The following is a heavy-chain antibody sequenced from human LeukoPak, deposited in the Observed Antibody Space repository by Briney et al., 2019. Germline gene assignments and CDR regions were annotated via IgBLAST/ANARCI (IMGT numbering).Heavy chain of an antibody. CDR1: GFTFSSYY. CDR3: AREVAVGTGAYNY. J-gene: IGHJ4*02. V-gene: IGHV3-7*01. Sequence: PGGSLRLSCVASGFTFSSYYMSWVRQAPGKGLEWVAHIDPDGNDKYYVDSVKGRFTISRDNAKNSLYLQVNSLRAEDTAVYYRAREVAVGTGAYNYWGQGTLVTVSS. D-gene: IGHD6-13*01. CDR2: IDPDGNDK.